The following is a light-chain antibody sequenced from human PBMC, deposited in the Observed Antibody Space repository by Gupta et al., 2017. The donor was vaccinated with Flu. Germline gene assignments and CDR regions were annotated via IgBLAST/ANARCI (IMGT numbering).Light chain of an antibody. CDR3: QQSYTIPLT. Sequence: DIQVTQSPSSLSASVGDRVTITCRTSQSIIKYFNWYQQKPGKAPQLLIYAASNLQSGVPSRFSGSGSGPDFTLTITSLQPVDFATYYCQQSYTIPLTFGRGTRVEIK. J-gene: IGKJ1*01. CDR2: AAS. V-gene: IGKV1-39*01. CDR1: QSIIKY.